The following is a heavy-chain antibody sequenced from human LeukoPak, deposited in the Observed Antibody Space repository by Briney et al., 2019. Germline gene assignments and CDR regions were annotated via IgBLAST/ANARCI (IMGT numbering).Heavy chain of an antibody. D-gene: IGHD2-2*01. V-gene: IGHV4-59*01. CDR3: ARAPAATFDY. CDR1: GGSISSYY. CDR2: IYYSGST. Sequence: SETLSLTCTVSGGSISSYYWSWIRQPPGKGLECIGYIYYSGSTSYNPSLKSRVTISVDTSKNQFSLKLSSVTAADTAVYYCARAPAATFDYWGQGTLVTVSS. J-gene: IGHJ4*02.